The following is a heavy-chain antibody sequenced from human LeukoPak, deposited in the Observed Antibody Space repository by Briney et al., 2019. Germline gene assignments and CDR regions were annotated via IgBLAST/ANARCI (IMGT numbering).Heavy chain of an antibody. V-gene: IGHV3-33*01. CDR1: GFTFSNYG. D-gene: IGHD3-10*01. Sequence: GGPLRLSCAASGFTFSNYGMHWVRQAPGKGLEWVAVIWYDGSNKYYADSVKGRFTISRDKSKNTLYLQMNSLRAEDTAVYYCAGNYGPYYFDYWGQGTLVTVSS. CDR3: AGNYGPYYFDY. J-gene: IGHJ4*02. CDR2: IWYDGSNK.